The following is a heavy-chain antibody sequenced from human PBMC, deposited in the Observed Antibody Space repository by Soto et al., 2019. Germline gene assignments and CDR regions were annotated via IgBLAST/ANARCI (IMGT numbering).Heavy chain of an antibody. CDR3: ARGILRPNHYMDV. V-gene: IGHV4-31*03. Sequence: QVQLQESGPGLVKPSQTLSLTCIVSGDSISRGGDFWTWIRQHPGKGLEWIGYIYDSGSAFYKPSLKSRVTMSVDTSKNQFSLNLRSVTAADTAVFYCARGILRPNHYMDVWGKGTAVAVSS. CDR1: GDSISRGGDF. J-gene: IGHJ6*03. CDR2: IYDSGSA. D-gene: IGHD1-26*01.